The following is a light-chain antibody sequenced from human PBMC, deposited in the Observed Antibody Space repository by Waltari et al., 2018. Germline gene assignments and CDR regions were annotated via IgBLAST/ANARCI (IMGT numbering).Light chain of an antibody. CDR1: QSVSSY. Sequence: EIVLTQSPATLSLSPGERATLSCRASQSVSSYLAWYQQKHGQAPRLLISDASNRATCIPSRFSGSGSGTDFTLTISSLEPEDFAVYYCQQRSNWPPITFGQGTRLEIK. J-gene: IGKJ5*01. CDR3: QQRSNWPPIT. CDR2: DAS. V-gene: IGKV3-11*01.